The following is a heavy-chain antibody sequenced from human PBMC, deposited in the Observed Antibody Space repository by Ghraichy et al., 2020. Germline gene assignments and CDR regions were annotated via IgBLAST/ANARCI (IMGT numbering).Heavy chain of an antibody. V-gene: IGHV1-69*13. J-gene: IGHJ6*02. CDR2: IIPIFGTA. D-gene: IGHD3-10*01. CDR3: ARDRSETGGGMDV. CDR1: GGTFSSYA. Sequence: SVKVSCKASGGTFSSYAISWVRQAPGQGLEWMGGIIPIFGTANYAQKFQGRVTITADESTSTAYMELSSLRSEDTAVYYCARDRSETGGGMDVWGQGTTVTVSS.